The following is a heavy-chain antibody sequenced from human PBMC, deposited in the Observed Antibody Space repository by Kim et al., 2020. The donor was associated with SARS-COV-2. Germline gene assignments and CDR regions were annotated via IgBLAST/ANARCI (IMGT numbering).Heavy chain of an antibody. V-gene: IGHV5-51*01. CDR3: ARIENVHGGDY. J-gene: IGHJ4*02. Sequence: TRYSPSFQGQVTISADKSISTAYLQWSSLKASDTAMYYCARIENVHGGDYWGQGTLVTVSS. CDR2: T. D-gene: IGHD1-1*01.